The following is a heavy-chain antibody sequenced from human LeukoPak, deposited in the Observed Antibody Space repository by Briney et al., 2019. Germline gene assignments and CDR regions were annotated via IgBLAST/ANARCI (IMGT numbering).Heavy chain of an antibody. Sequence: GGSLRLSCAGSGFSISNYGMSWVRQAPGKGLEWVSVLYSGGSTYYADSVKGRFTISRDNSKNTLYLQMNSLRAEDTAVYYCARKRGYSYGDAFDIWGQGTMVSVSS. D-gene: IGHD5-18*01. CDR2: LYSGGST. J-gene: IGHJ3*02. V-gene: IGHV3-66*01. CDR1: GFSISNYG. CDR3: ARKRGYSYGDAFDI.